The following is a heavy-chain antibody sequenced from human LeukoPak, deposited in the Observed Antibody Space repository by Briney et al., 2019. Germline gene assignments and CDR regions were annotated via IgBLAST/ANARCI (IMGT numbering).Heavy chain of an antibody. CDR2: IYYSGST. D-gene: IGHD5-24*01. CDR1: GGSISSSSDY. J-gene: IGHJ4*02. V-gene: IGHV4-39*01. CDR3: ARLRDGYNFNPFDY. Sequence: SETLSLTCTVSGGSISSSSDYWGWIRQPPGKGLEWIGSIYYSGSTYYNPSLKSRVTISVDTSKNQFSLKLSSVTAADTAVYYCARLRDGYNFNPFDYWGQGTLVTVSS.